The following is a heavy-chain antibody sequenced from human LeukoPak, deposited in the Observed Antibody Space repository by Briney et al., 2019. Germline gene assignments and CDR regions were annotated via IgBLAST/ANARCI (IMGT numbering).Heavy chain of an antibody. CDR1: GFTFSSYA. Sequence: GGSLRLSCAASGFTFSSYAMSWVRQAPGKGLEWVSAISGSGGSTYYADSVKGRFTISRDNSKNTLYLRMNSLRAEDTAIYYCAKGSTSHSYYYWGQGTLVTVSS. CDR2: ISGSGGST. J-gene: IGHJ4*02. V-gene: IGHV3-23*01. CDR3: AKGSTSHSYYY. D-gene: IGHD1-26*01.